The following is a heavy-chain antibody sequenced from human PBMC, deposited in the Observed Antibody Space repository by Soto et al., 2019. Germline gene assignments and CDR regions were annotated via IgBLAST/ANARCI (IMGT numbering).Heavy chain of an antibody. CDR1: GGSISSYY. Sequence: SETLSLTCTVSGGSISSYYWSWIRQPPGKGLEWIGYIYYSGSTNYNPSLKSRVTISVDTSKNQFSLKLSSVTAADTAVYYCARYHDSSGYYPYFDYWGQGTLVTVSS. D-gene: IGHD3-22*01. J-gene: IGHJ4*02. CDR3: ARYHDSSGYYPYFDY. V-gene: IGHV4-59*01. CDR2: IYYSGST.